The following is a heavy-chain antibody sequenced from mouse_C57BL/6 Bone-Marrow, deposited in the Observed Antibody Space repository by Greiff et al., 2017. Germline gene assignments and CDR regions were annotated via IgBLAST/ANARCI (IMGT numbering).Heavy chain of an antibody. D-gene: IGHD1-1*01. CDR3: ARDGYYGSSWYFDV. CDR2: IDPSDSYT. J-gene: IGHJ1*03. Sequence: QVQLQQPGAELVMPGASVKLSCKASGYTFTSYWMHWVKQRPGQGLEWIGEIDPSDSYTNYNQKFKGKSTLTVDKSSSTAYMQLSSLTSEESAVYYCARDGYYGSSWYFDVWGTGTTVTVSS. CDR1: GYTFTSYW. V-gene: IGHV1-69*01.